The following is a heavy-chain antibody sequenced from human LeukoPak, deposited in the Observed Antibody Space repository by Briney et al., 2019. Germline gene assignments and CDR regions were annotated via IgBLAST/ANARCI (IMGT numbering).Heavy chain of an antibody. Sequence: PSETLSLTCAVYGGSFSGYYWRWIRQPPGKGLEWIGEINHSGSTNYNPSLKSRVTISVDTSKNQFSLKLSSVTAADTAVYYCARRPGFSGYPRRFDYWGQGTLVTVSS. D-gene: IGHD3-22*01. CDR2: INHSGST. J-gene: IGHJ4*02. V-gene: IGHV4-34*01. CDR1: GGSFSGYY. CDR3: ARRPGFSGYPRRFDY.